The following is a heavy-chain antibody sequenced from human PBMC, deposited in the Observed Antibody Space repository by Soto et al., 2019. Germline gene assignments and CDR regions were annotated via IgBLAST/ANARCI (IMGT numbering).Heavy chain of an antibody. Sequence: QVQLVQSGAEVTKPGASVKVSCKASGYTFTTYYMHWVRQAPGQGLEWMGIISPDGVRTSYAQKFQGRVTMTRDTSTSTVDMELSSLRSEDTAVYYCATRDPGHYWGQGTLVTVSS. CDR3: ATRDPGHY. CDR1: GYTFTTYY. J-gene: IGHJ4*02. V-gene: IGHV1-46*01. CDR2: ISPDGVRT.